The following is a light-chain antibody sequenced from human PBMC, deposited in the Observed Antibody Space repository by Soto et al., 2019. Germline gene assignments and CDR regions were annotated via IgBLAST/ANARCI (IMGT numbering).Light chain of an antibody. J-gene: IGKJ1*01. CDR2: DTS. CDR3: QQYGSSPGT. CDR1: QSVRDNY. V-gene: IGKV3-20*01. Sequence: IVLTLSPGTVSLYPGERATLSCRARQSVRDNYLAWYQQKPGQAPSLLIFDTSRRATGIPDRFTGSGSGTDFALTISRVEPQEIAVYFCQQYGSSPGTFGHGTKVDI.